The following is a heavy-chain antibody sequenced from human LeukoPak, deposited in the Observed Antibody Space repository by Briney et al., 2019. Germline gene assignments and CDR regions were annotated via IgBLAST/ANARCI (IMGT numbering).Heavy chain of an antibody. J-gene: IGHJ2*01. CDR3: ARTYGSSGLGYFDL. D-gene: IGHD6-13*01. V-gene: IGHV4-31*03. Sequence: SETLSLTCTVSGGSISSGGYYWSWIRQHPGKGLEWIGYIYYSGSTYYNPSLKSRVTISVDTSKNQFSLKLSSVTAADTAVYYCARTYGSSGLGYFDLWGRGTLVTVSS. CDR1: GGSISSGGYY. CDR2: IYYSGST.